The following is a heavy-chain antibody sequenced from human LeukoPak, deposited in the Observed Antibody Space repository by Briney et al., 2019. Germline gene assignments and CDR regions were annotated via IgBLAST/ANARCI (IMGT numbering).Heavy chain of an antibody. J-gene: IGHJ5*02. V-gene: IGHV1-69*01. CDR2: IIPIFGTA. CDR1: GGTFSSYA. Sequence: SVKVSCKASGGTFSSYAISWVRQAPGQGLEWMGGIIPIFGTANYAQKFQGRVTITADESTSTAYMELSSLRSEDTAVYYCASTYDSSGYWFDPWGQGTLVIVSS. D-gene: IGHD3-22*01. CDR3: ASTYDSSGYWFDP.